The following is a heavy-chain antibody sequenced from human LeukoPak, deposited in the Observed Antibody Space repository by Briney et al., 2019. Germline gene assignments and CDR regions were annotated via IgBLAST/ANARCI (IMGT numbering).Heavy chain of an antibody. V-gene: IGHV5-51*01. CDR1: GYSFTSYW. J-gene: IGHJ3*02. CDR2: IYPGDSDT. CDR3: ATSAVVTAGAFDI. Sequence: GESLKISCKGSGYSFTSYWIGWLRQMPGKGREWMGIIYPGDSDTRYSPSFQGRVTISADKSISTAYLQWSSLKASDTAMYYCATSAVVTAGAFDIWGQGTMVTVSS. D-gene: IGHD2-21*02.